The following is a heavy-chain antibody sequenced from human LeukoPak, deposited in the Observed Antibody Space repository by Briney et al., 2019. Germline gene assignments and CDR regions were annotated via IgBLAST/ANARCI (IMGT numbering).Heavy chain of an antibody. CDR1: GFTFSSYA. Sequence: PGGSLRLSCAASGFTFSSYAMSWVRQAPGKGLEWVSAISGSGGSTYYADSVKGRFTISRDNAKNSLYLQMNSLRAEDTAVYYCASSQRSKNWFDPWGQGTLVTVSS. D-gene: IGHD6-25*01. J-gene: IGHJ5*02. CDR3: ASSQRSKNWFDP. CDR2: ISGSGGST. V-gene: IGHV3-23*01.